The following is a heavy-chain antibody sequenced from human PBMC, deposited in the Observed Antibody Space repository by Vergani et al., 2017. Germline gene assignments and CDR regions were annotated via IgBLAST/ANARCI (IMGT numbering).Heavy chain of an antibody. CDR3: TRQRIEYCSSTSCYRGEYYFDY. V-gene: IGHV3-49*03. CDR2: IRSKAYGGTT. J-gene: IGHJ4*02. Sequence: VQLVESGGGVVQPGRSLRLSCTASGFTFGDYAMSWFRQAPGKGLEWVGFIRSKAYGGTTEYAASVKGRFTISRDDSKSIAYLQMNSLKTEDTAVYYCTRQRIEYCSSTSCYRGEYYFDYWGQGTLVTVSS. D-gene: IGHD2-2*01. CDR1: GFTFGDYA.